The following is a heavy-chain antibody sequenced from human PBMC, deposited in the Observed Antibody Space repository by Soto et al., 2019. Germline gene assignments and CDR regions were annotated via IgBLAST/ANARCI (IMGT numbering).Heavy chain of an antibody. CDR3: ARDPGLRSYYYGMDV. J-gene: IGHJ6*02. D-gene: IGHD2-15*01. Sequence: RASVKVSCKASGYTFTSYYMHWVRQAPGQGLEWMGIINPSGGSTSHAQKFQGRVTMTRDTSTSTVYMELSSLRSEDTAVYYCARDPGLRSYYYGMDVWGQGTTVTVSS. CDR2: INPSGGST. CDR1: GYTFTSYY. V-gene: IGHV1-46*01.